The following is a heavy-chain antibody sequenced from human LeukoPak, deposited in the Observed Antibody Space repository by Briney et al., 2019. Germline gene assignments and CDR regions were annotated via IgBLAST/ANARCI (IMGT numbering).Heavy chain of an antibody. CDR3: ARDLGYYDFWSGYSMGGYFDY. CDR1: GGSISSCSYY. CDR2: IYTSGST. D-gene: IGHD3-3*01. Sequence: SETLSLTCTVSGGSISSCSYYWSWIRQPAGKGLEWIGRIYTSGSTNYNPSLKSRVTISVDTSKNQFSLKLSSVTAADTAVYYCARDLGYYDFWSGYSMGGYFDYWGQGTLVTVSS. V-gene: IGHV4-61*02. J-gene: IGHJ4*02.